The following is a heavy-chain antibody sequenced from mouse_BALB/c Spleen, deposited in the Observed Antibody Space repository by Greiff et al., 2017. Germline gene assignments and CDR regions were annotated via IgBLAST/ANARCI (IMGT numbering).Heavy chain of an antibody. J-gene: IGHJ2*01. CDR2: IYPGDGDT. CDR3: ARCGGNYYFDY. Sequence: SGAELARPGASVKLSCKASGYTFTSYWMQWVKQRPGQGLEWIGAIYPGDGDTRYTQKFKGKATLTADKSSSTAYMQLSSLASEDSAVYYCARCGGNYYFDYWGQGTTLTVSS. V-gene: IGHV1-87*01. D-gene: IGHD2-1*01. CDR1: GYTFTSYW.